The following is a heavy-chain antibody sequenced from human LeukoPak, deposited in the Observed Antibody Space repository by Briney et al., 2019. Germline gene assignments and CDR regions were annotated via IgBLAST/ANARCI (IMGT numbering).Heavy chain of an antibody. J-gene: IGHJ4*02. CDR3: ARHEIVVVITTPSYFDY. CDR1: GGSISSSSYY. Sequence: SETLSLTCTVSGGSISSSSYYWGWIRQPPGKGLEWIGSIYYSGSTYYNPSLKSRFTISVDTSKNQFSLKLSSVTAADTAVYYCARHEIVVVITTPSYFDYWGQGTLVTVSS. CDR2: IYYSGST. V-gene: IGHV4-39*01. D-gene: IGHD3-22*01.